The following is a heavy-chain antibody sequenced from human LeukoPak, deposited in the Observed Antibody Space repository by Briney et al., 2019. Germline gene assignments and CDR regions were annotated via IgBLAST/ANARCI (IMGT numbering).Heavy chain of an antibody. CDR3: ARAVVAGSSWLDY. CDR2: ISGSGGNT. Sequence: GGSLRLSCAASGFTFISHAMSWVRQAPGKGLEWVSTISGSGGNTFYADSVKGRFTISRDNAKNSLYLQMNSLRAEDTAVYYCARAVVAGSSWLDYWGQGTLVTVSS. V-gene: IGHV3-23*01. CDR1: GFTFISHA. J-gene: IGHJ4*02. D-gene: IGHD6-13*01.